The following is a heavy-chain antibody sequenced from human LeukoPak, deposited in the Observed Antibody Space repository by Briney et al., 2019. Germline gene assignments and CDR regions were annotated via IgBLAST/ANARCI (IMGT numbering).Heavy chain of an antibody. D-gene: IGHD3-16*01. J-gene: IGHJ5*02. V-gene: IGHV4-59*08. CDR3: AGGGGANWFDP. CDR2: IYYSGST. Sequence: PSETLSPTCTVSGGSISSYYWSWIRQPPGKGLEWIGYIYYSGSTNYNPSLKSRVTISVDTSKNQFSLKLSSVTAADTAVYYCAGGGGANWFDPWGQGTLVTVSS. CDR1: GGSISSYY.